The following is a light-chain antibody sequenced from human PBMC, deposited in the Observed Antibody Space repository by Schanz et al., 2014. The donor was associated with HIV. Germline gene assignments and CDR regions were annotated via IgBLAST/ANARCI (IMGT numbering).Light chain of an antibody. CDR1: TSNIGSNI. CDR3: ATWDISLNGPV. J-gene: IGLJ2*01. CDR2: TNN. V-gene: IGLV1-44*01. Sequence: QSVLTQPPSASGTPGQRVTISCSGTTSNIGSNIVNWYQQLPGTAPKLLIYTNNQRPSGVPDRFSGSKSGTSASLAISGLQSEDEADYYCATWDISLNGPVFGGGTKLTVL.